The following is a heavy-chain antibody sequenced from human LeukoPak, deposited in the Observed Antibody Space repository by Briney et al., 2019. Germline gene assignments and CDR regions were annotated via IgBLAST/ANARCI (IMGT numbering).Heavy chain of an antibody. V-gene: IGHV1-46*01. CDR2: INPSGGST. CDR3: AKYSSSWYSFHD. D-gene: IGHD6-13*01. Sequence: ASVKVSCKASGYTFTSYDMHWVRQAPGQGLEWMGIINPSGGSTSYALIFQGRVTMTRDTSTSTVYMGLSRLRSDDTAVYYCAKYSSSWYSFHDWGQGTLVTVSS. J-gene: IGHJ4*02. CDR1: GYTFTSYD.